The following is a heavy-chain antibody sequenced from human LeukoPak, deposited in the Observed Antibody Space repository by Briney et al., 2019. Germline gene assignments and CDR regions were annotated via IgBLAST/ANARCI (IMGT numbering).Heavy chain of an antibody. J-gene: IGHJ4*02. Sequence: PGGSLRLSCAASGFTFSSYAMHWVRQAPGKGLEWVAVISYDGSNKYYADSVKGRFTISRDNSKNTLYLQMNSLRAEDTAVYYCARDGDYSRNPPELDYWGQGTLVTVSS. V-gene: IGHV3-30*04. CDR3: ARDGDYSRNPPELDY. CDR2: ISYDGSNK. D-gene: IGHD4-11*01. CDR1: GFTFSSYA.